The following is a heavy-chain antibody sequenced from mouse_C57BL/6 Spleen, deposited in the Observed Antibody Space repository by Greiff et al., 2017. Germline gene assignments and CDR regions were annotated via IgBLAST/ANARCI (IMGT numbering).Heavy chain of an antibody. CDR3: ARPFTTVVDYYAMDY. CDR1: GYAFSSYW. V-gene: IGHV1-80*01. D-gene: IGHD1-1*01. J-gene: IGHJ4*01. Sequence: VQLQQSGAELVKPGASVKISCKASGYAFSSYWMNWVKQRPGKGLEWIGQIYPGDGDTNYNGKFKGKATLTADKSSSTAYMQLSSLTSEDSAVYFGARPFTTVVDYYAMDYWGQGTSVTVSS. CDR2: IYPGDGDT.